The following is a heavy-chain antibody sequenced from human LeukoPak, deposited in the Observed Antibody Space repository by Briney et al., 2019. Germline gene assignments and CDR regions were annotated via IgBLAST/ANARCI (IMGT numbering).Heavy chain of an antibody. Sequence: GGSLRLSCAASGFTFINAWLSWVRQAPGKGLEWVGRIKSKADGGTADYAAPVKGRFTISRDDSKNTLYLQMNSLNSEDTAVYYCTTDFHTVVVIPTNLLDSWGQGTLVTVSS. CDR2: IKSKADGGTA. D-gene: IGHD2-21*01. CDR3: TTDFHTVVVIPTNLLDS. CDR1: GFTFINAW. V-gene: IGHV3-15*01. J-gene: IGHJ4*02.